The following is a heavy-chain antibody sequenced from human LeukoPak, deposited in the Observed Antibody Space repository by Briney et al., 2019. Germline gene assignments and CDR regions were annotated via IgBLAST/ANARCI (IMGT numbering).Heavy chain of an antibody. D-gene: IGHD3-10*01. V-gene: IGHV4-31*03. Sequence: PSQTLSLTCTVSGGSISSGGYYWRWIRQHPGKGLEWIGYIYYSGSIYYNPSLKSRVTISVDTSKNQFSLKLSSVTAADTAVYYCARGENYGSGSSPFDYWGQGTLVTVSS. CDR2: IYYSGSI. CDR1: GGSISSGGYY. CDR3: ARGENYGSGSSPFDY. J-gene: IGHJ4*02.